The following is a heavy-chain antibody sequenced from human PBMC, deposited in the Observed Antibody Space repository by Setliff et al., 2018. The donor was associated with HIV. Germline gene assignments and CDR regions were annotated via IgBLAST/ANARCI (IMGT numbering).Heavy chain of an antibody. J-gene: IGHJ4*02. CDR2: IHYTGNT. CDR3: AREVDGIDF. Sequence: LSLTCTVSGGSITSTTYYWGWIRQPPGKGLEWIGTIHYTGNTYHNPSLKGRVTISVEASKNQISLKLTAVTSADSAVYYCAREVDGIDFWGQGTLVTVSS. D-gene: IGHD3-9*01. V-gene: IGHV4-39*02. CDR1: GGSITSTTYY.